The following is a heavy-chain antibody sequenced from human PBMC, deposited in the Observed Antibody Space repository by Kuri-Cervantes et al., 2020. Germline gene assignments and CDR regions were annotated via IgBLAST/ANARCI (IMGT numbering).Heavy chain of an antibody. CDR3: ARGPAPDVGHFDY. D-gene: IGHD1-26*01. CDR1: GYTFTSYG. Sequence: ASVKVSCKASGYTFTSYGISWVRQAPGQGLEWMGWISAYNGNTNYAQKFQGRVTITRDTSASTAYMELSSLRSEDTAVYYCARGPAPDVGHFDYWGQGTLVTVSS. CDR2: ISAYNGNT. V-gene: IGHV1-18*01. J-gene: IGHJ4*02.